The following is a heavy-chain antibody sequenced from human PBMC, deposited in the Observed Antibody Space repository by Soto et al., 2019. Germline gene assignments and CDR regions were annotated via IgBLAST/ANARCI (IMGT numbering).Heavy chain of an antibody. J-gene: IGHJ5*02. V-gene: IGHV3-30*18. CDR2: ISHDGSNK. CDR1: GFTFSSYA. D-gene: IGHD3-3*01. CDR3: AKDLTIFGVGECGP. Sequence: QVQLVESGGGVVQPGRSLRLSCAVSGFTFSSYAIHWVRQAPGKGLEWVAVISHDGSNKYYADSVKGRFTISRDNSKNTVYLQMNSLRAEDTAVYYCAKDLTIFGVGECGPWGQGTLVTVSS.